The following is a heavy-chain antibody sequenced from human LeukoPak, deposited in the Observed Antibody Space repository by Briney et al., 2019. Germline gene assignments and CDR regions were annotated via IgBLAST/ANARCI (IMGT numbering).Heavy chain of an antibody. V-gene: IGHV3-23*01. D-gene: IGHD3-10*01. CDR1: GFTLRSFA. J-gene: IGHJ4*02. CDR2: ISASGDDT. Sequence: GGSLRLSCAASGFTLRSFALNWVRQAPGKRLEWVSTISASGDDTFYAASVKGRFTVSRDNSKNTLHLQLNSLRAEDTAIYYCAKEVFDTGKAFESWGQGTLVSVSS. CDR3: AKEVFDTGKAFES.